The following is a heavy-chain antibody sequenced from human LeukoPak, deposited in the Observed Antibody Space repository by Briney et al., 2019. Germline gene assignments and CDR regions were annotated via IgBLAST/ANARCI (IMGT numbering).Heavy chain of an antibody. CDR2: IYYNGNT. Sequence: SETLSLTCNVSGGSIGGHTFYWDWIRQPPGEGLEWIATIYYNGNTFYNPSLKTRVAISIDMSKSQFSLHLSSVTAADTAIYYCARLTALAGHRGAFDIWGPGTMVTVSS. D-gene: IGHD6-19*01. CDR1: GGSIGGHTFY. CDR3: ARLTALAGHRGAFDI. J-gene: IGHJ3*02. V-gene: IGHV4-39*01.